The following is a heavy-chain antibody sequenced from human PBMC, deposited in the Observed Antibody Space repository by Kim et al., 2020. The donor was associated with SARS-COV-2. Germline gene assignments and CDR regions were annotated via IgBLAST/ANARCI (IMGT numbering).Heavy chain of an antibody. D-gene: IGHD1-1*01. CDR2: IYYSGST. J-gene: IGHJ4*02. CDR1: GDSISIYY. Sequence: SETLSLTCTVTGDSISIYYWTWIRQPPGKGLEWIGHIYYSGSTSYNPSLKSRVTLSVDTSKNQFSLKLSSVTAADTAIYYCARGAYNNNWYYFDYWGQGALVTVSS. CDR3: ARGAYNNNWYYFDY. V-gene: IGHV4-59*01.